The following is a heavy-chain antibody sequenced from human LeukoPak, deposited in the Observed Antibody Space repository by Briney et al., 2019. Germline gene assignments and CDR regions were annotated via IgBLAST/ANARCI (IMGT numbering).Heavy chain of an antibody. D-gene: IGHD2-8*02. CDR1: GFTFSNYG. CDR3: ARVLFTGY. CDR2: IWYDGGNK. Sequence: PGGSLRLSCAASGFTFSNYGMHWVRQAPGKGLEWVSVIWYDGGNKYYADSVKGRFIISRDNSKNMLYLQMNNLRAADTAVYYCARVLFTGYWGQGTLVTVYS. V-gene: IGHV3-33*08. J-gene: IGHJ4*02.